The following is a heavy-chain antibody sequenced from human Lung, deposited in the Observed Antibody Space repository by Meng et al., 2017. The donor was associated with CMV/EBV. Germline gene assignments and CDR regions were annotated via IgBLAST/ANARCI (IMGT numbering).Heavy chain of an antibody. CDR2: IYWDDDK. V-gene: IGHV2-5*02. Sequence: QITLKESGPTLVKPTQTLTLTCTSSGFSLSTSEVGVGWIRQPPGKALEWLAVIYWDDDKRYSPSLKSRLTITKDTSKNQVVLTLTNMDPVDTATYYCALFTGSWFDPWGQGTLVTVSS. CDR1: GFSLSTSEVG. CDR3: ALFTGSWFDP. J-gene: IGHJ5*02. D-gene: IGHD1-14*01.